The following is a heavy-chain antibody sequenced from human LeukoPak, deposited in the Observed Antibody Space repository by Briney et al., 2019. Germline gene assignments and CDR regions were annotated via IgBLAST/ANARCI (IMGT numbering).Heavy chain of an antibody. CDR1: GFTFSNYW. J-gene: IGHJ4*02. CDR3: VRDEGG. Sequence: PGGSLRLSCAASGFTFSNYWMSWVRQAPGKGLEWVANINQDGSQKYYVDSVKGRFTVSRDNAKNSLYLQMNSLRGEDTAVYYCVRDEGGRGKGTLVTVSS. CDR2: INQDGSQK. D-gene: IGHD3-16*01. V-gene: IGHV3-7*05.